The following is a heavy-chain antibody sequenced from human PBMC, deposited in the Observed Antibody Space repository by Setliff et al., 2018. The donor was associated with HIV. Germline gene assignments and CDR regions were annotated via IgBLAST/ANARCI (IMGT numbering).Heavy chain of an antibody. D-gene: IGHD3-16*01. Sequence: ASVKVSCKASGYTFTDYTIHWVRQAPGQRLEWMGWINTNTGNPTYAQGFTGRFVFSLDTSVSTAYLQISSLKAEDTAVYYCARDLNYVWGSDNAFDIWGQGTMVTVSS. J-gene: IGHJ3*02. V-gene: IGHV7-4-1*02. CDR3: ARDLNYVWGSDNAFDI. CDR1: GYTFTDYT. CDR2: INTNTGNP.